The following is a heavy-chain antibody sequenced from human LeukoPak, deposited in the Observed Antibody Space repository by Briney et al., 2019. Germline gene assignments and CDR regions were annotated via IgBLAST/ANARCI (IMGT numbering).Heavy chain of an antibody. V-gene: IGHV5-51*01. CDR3: ARHLFPDYGDYADY. D-gene: IGHD4-17*01. J-gene: IGHJ4*02. CDR1: GYTFTTYW. CDR2: IYPGDSDT. Sequence: GESLKISCKGSGYTFTTYWIGWVRQMPGKGLEWMGIIYPGDSDTRYSPSFQGQVTIPADKSISTAYLQWSSLKASDTAIYYCARHLFPDYGDYADYWGQGTLVTVSS.